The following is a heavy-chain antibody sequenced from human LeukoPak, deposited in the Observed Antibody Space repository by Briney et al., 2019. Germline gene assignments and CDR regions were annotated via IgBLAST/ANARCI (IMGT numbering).Heavy chain of an antibody. D-gene: IGHD2-8*01. Sequence: GGSLRLSCAASGFTFSRYAMHWVRQAPGKGLQWVANILASGSPTYYADSVKGRFIISRDNSKNTVYLQMNSLRVEDTAIYYCAKDLRPDGVDNFDHWGQGILVTVSS. CDR3: AKDLRPDGVDNFDH. CDR1: GFTFSRYA. V-gene: IGHV3-23*01. J-gene: IGHJ4*02. CDR2: ILASGSPT.